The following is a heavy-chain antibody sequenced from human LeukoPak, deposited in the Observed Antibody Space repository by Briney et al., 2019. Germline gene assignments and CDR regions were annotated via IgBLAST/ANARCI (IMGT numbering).Heavy chain of an antibody. CDR3: AKAVYSGYGLENYAMDV. J-gene: IGHJ6*02. D-gene: IGHD5-12*01. V-gene: IGHV3-23*01. CDR2: ISGSGGST. CDR1: GLTFSSYA. Sequence: PGGSLRLSCAASGLTFSSYAMSWVRQAPGKGLEWVSAISGSGGSTYYADSVKGRFTISRDNSKNTLYLQMNSLRAEDTAVYYCAKAVYSGYGLENYAMDVWGQGTTVTVSS.